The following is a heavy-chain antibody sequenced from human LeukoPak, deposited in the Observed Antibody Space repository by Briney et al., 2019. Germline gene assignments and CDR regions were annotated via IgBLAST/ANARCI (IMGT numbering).Heavy chain of an antibody. CDR2: IYYSGRT. CDR3: ARYSASHVTFDY. CDR1: TGSISSFY. V-gene: IGHV4-59*01. D-gene: IGHD1-26*01. J-gene: IGHJ4*02. Sequence: PSGTLCLTCTASTGSISSFYWGWIRQPPGKGLEWIGHIYYSGRTNYNASLQSRVTISLDTSRNQFSLKLYSVTAADTAVYYCARYSASHVTFDYWGQGTLVTVSS.